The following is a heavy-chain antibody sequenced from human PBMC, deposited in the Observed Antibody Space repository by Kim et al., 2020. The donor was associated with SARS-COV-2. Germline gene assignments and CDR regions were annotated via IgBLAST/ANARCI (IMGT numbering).Heavy chain of an antibody. D-gene: IGHD1-26*01. CDR2: IYYSGIT. V-gene: IGHV4-59*01. CDR1: GVSIDTYY. J-gene: IGHJ4*02. Sequence: SDTLSLTCTVSGVSIDTYYWSWIRQPPGKGLECIGYIYYSGITNYNPSLGSRVTMSVDTSKNHFSLKLSSVTAADTGVYYCTTTTREPVDLGQGTLVTVS. CDR3: TTTTREPVD.